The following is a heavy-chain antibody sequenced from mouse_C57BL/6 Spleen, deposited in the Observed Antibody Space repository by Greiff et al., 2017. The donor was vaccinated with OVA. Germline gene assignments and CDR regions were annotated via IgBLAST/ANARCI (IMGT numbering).Heavy chain of an antibody. D-gene: IGHD4-1*01. CDR3: AREGRTGTGFAY. V-gene: IGHV1-42*01. Sequence: VQLKESGPELVKPGASVKISCKASGYSFTGYYMNWVKQSPEKSLEWIGEINPSTGGTTYNQKFTAKATLTVDKSSSTAYMQLKSLTSEDSAVYYCAREGRTGTGFAYWGQGTLVTVSA. CDR2: INPSTGGT. CDR1: GYSFTGYY. J-gene: IGHJ3*01.